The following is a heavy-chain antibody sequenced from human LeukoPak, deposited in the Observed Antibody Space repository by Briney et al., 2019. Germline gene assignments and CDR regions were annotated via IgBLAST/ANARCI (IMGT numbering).Heavy chain of an antibody. CDR1: GFSFRNAW. CDR2: IKGDGSVT. CDR3: ARSDWFDP. Sequence: GGSLRLSCAASGFSFRNAWMHWVRQAPGKGLVWVSRIKGDGSVTVYADSVKGRFTISRDNAKNTLYLQMNSLRVEDTAVYYCARSDWFDPWGQGTLVTVSS. J-gene: IGHJ5*02. D-gene: IGHD3-3*01. V-gene: IGHV3-74*01.